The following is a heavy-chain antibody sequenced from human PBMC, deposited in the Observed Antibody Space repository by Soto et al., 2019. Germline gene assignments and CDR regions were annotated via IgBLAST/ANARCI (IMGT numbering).Heavy chain of an antibody. J-gene: IGHJ4*02. CDR1: GGSISSYC. V-gene: IGHV4-59*01. D-gene: IGHD6-19*01. CDR2: IYYSGST. CDR3: ARGFSGWYYFDY. Sequence: SETRSRTCTVSGGSISSYCWSWIGQPPGKGLEWIGYIYYSGSTYYNPSLKSRVTISVDTSKNQFSLKLSSVTAADTAVYYCARGFSGWYYFDYWGQGTLVTVSS.